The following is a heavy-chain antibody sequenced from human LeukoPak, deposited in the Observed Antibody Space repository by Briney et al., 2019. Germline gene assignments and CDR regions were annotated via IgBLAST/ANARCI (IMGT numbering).Heavy chain of an antibody. D-gene: IGHD4-17*01. CDR3: PRGTTTVTTRGTYYYYMDV. V-gene: IGHV1-18*01. J-gene: IGHJ6*03. Sequence: ASVKVSCKASGYTFTSYGISWVRQAPGQGLEWMGWISAYNGNTNYAQKLQGRVTMTTDTSTSTAYMELRSLRSDDTAVYYCPRGTTTVTTRGTYYYYMDVWGKGTTVTVSS. CDR2: ISAYNGNT. CDR1: GYTFTSYG.